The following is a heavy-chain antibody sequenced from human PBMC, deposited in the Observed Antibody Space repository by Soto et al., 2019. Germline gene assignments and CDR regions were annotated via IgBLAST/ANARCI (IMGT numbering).Heavy chain of an antibody. CDR1: GYSFTSYW. Sequence: GESLKISCKGSGYSFTSYWIGWVRQMPGKGLEWMGIIYPGDSDTRYSPSFQGQVTISADKSISTAYLQWSSLKASDTAMYYCAGVADCSSTSCLDAFDIWGQGTMVTVSS. V-gene: IGHV5-51*01. CDR3: AGVADCSSTSCLDAFDI. CDR2: IYPGDSDT. J-gene: IGHJ3*02. D-gene: IGHD2-2*01.